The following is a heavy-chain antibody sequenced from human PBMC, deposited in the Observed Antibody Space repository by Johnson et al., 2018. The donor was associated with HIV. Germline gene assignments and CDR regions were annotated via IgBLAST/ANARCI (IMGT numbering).Heavy chain of an antibody. D-gene: IGHD2/OR15-2a*01. CDR2: IYSGGST. V-gene: IGHV3-66*01. CDR1: GFTFSDHY. J-gene: IGHJ3*02. Sequence: VQLVESGGGLVQPGGSLRLSCEASGFTFSDHYMDWVRQAPGKGLEWVSIIYSGGSTYYADSVKGRFTISRDNSKNTLYLQMNSLRAEDTAVYYCATNRGGAFDIWGQGTMVTVSS. CDR3: ATNRGGAFDI.